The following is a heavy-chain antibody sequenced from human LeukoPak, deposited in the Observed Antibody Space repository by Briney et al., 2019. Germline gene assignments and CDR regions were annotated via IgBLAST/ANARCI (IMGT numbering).Heavy chain of an antibody. V-gene: IGHV4-59*01. J-gene: IGHJ6*02. CDR2: IYYSGST. CDR3: ARAVGYSSGWYDGYYYYGMDV. Sequence: PSETLSLTCTVSGGSISSYYWSWIRQPPGKGLEWIGYIYYSGSTNYNPSLKSRVTISVDTSKNQFSLKLSSVTAADTAVYYCARAVGYSSGWYDGYYYYGMDVWGQGTTVTVSS. CDR1: GGSISSYY. D-gene: IGHD6-19*01.